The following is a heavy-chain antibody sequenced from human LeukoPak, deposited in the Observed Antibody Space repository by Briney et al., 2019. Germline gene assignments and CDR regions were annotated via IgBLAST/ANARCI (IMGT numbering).Heavy chain of an antibody. V-gene: IGHV3-33*08. Sequence: PGGSLRLSCAASGFTVSSNYMSWVRQAPGKGLEWVAVIWYDGSNKYYADSVKGRFTISRDNSKNTLYLQMNSLRAEDTAVYYCARYDYWGQGTLVTVSS. J-gene: IGHJ4*02. CDR3: ARYDY. CDR2: IWYDGSNK. CDR1: GFTVSSNY.